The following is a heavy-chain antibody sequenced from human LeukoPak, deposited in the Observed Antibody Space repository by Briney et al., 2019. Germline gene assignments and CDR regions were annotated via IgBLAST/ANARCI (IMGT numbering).Heavy chain of an antibody. CDR3: ARANSFDSSGYYFVH. V-gene: IGHV3-49*03. CDR2: IRSKTYRGTT. J-gene: IGHJ4*02. Sequence: GGSLRLSCTASVFTFGNYALSWFRQAPGKGLEWVAFIRSKTYRGTTEYAASLKGRFTISRDDSKSIDYLQITSLKTEETAVYYCARANSFDSSGYYFVHWGQGTLVTVSS. D-gene: IGHD3-22*01. CDR1: VFTFGNYA.